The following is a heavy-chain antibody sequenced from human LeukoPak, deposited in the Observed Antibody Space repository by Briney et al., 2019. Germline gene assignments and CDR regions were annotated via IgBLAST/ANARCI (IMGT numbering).Heavy chain of an antibody. CDR2: IKQDGTDK. CDR1: GFTFSSYW. D-gene: IGHD2-2*01. Sequence: GGSLRLSCAASGFTFSSYWMNWVRQAPGKGLEWVANIKQDGTDKYYVDSVKGRFTISRDNAKSSLYLQMDSLRVEDTAVYYCARDSSMGRYWGQGTLVTVSS. CDR3: ARDSSMGRY. J-gene: IGHJ4*02. V-gene: IGHV3-7*01.